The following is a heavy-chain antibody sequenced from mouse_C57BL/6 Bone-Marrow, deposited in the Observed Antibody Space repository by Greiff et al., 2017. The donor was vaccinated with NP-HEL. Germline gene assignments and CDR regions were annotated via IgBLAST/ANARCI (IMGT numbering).Heavy chain of an antibody. V-gene: IGHV5-9-1*02. J-gene: IGHJ2*01. D-gene: IGHD4-1*01. CDR3: TRVAKNWYFDY. Sequence: DVKLQQSGAGLVKPGGSLKLSCAASGYTFSSYAMSWVRQTPEQRLEWVGYISSGGGYTYYADTVKGRFTISRDNSSNTLYLQMSSLKSEDTSMYYCTRVAKNWYFDYWGQGTTLTVSS. CDR1: GYTFSSYA. CDR2: ISSGGGYT.